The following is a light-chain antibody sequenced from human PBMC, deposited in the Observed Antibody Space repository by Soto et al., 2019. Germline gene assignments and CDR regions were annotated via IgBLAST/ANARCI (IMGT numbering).Light chain of an antibody. CDR2: DAS. V-gene: IGKV1-39*01. CDR3: QQRYSTPYT. CDR1: ESISTY. Sequence: DIQMTQSPSSLSASVGDRVTIACRASESISTYLNWYQQKPGKAPDLLIYDASSLQSGVPSRFSGSGSGTDFTLTISSLQPEDFATYHCQQRYSTPYTFGQGTKLEIK. J-gene: IGKJ2*01.